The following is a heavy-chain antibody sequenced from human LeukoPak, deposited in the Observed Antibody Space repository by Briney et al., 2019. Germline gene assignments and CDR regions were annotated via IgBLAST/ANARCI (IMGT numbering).Heavy chain of an antibody. D-gene: IGHD2-15*01. V-gene: IGHV3-30*04. J-gene: IGHJ4*02. CDR2: ISYGGSNK. CDR3: ARAGDIVVVVAATLDY. CDR1: GFTFSSYA. Sequence: GGSLRLSCAASGFTFSSYAMHWVRQAPGKGLEWVAVISYGGSNKYYADSVKGRFTISRDNSKNTLYLQMNSLRAEDTAVYYCARAGDIVVVVAATLDYWGQGTLVTVSS.